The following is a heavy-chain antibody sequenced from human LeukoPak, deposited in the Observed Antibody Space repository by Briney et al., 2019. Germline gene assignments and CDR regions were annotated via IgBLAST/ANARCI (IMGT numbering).Heavy chain of an antibody. CDR3: ARVDHSGYSYGLAPNFDY. CDR2: ISPNSGGT. V-gene: IGHV1-2*06. D-gene: IGHD5-18*01. J-gene: IGHJ4*02. Sequence: ASVKVSCKASGYTFTGYYMHWVRQAPGQGLEWMGRISPNSGGTNYAQKFQGRVTITRDTSINTAYMELSRLRSDDTAVYYCARVDHSGYSYGLAPNFDYWGQGTLVTVSS. CDR1: GYTFTGYY.